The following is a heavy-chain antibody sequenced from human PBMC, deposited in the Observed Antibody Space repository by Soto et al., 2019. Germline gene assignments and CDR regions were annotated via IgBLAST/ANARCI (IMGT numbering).Heavy chain of an antibody. CDR1: GFTFSSYG. Sequence: QVQLVESGGGVVQPGRSLRLSCAASGFTFSSYGMHWVRQAPGKGLEWVAVIWYDGSNKYYADSVKGRFTISRDNSKNTLYLKMNSLRAEDTAVYYCARDALGEYCSSTSCYGGWFDPWGQGTLVTVSS. CDR2: IWYDGSNK. J-gene: IGHJ5*02. D-gene: IGHD2-2*01. V-gene: IGHV3-33*01. CDR3: ARDALGEYCSSTSCYGGWFDP.